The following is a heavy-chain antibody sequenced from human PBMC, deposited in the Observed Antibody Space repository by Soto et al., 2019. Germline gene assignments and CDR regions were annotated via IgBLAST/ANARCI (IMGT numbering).Heavy chain of an antibody. CDR2: ISAYNGNT. D-gene: IGHD2-15*01. CDR3: ARVDIVVVVAATRTAFDI. Sequence: QVQLVQSGAEVKKPGASVKVSCKASGYTFTSYGISWVRQAPGQGLEWMGWISAYNGNTNYAQKLQGRVTMTTDTSPSTAYMELRSLRSDDTAVYYCARVDIVVVVAATRTAFDIWGQGTMVTVSS. CDR1: GYTFTSYG. V-gene: IGHV1-18*01. J-gene: IGHJ3*02.